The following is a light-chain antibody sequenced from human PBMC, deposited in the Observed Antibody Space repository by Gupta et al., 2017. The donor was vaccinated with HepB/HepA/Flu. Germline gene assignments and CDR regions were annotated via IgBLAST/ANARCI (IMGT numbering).Light chain of an antibody. CDR2: DAS. V-gene: IGKV3-11*01. CDR3: QQRSAWLRT. J-gene: IGKJ5*01. Sequence: IVLTQSPAILSLSPGERATLSCRASQSVGSQLAWYQQKHGQAPSRLIYDASNRATGIPARFGGSGSGTDFTLTISSLEPADLAVYYCQQRSAWLRTFGQGTRLEIK. CDR1: QSVGSQ.